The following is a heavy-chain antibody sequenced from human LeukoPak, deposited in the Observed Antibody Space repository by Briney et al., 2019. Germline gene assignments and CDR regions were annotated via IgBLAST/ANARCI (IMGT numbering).Heavy chain of an antibody. CDR2: IYYSGST. CDR3: ARGRYSSSWTFDY. V-gene: IGHV4-39*07. J-gene: IGHJ4*02. CDR1: GGSISSSSYY. D-gene: IGHD6-13*01. Sequence: RPSETLSLTCTVSGGSISSSSYYWGWIRQPPGKGLEWIGSIYYSGSTYYNPSLKSRVTISVDTSKNQFSLKLSSVTAADTAVYYCARGRYSSSWTFDYWGQGTLVTVSS.